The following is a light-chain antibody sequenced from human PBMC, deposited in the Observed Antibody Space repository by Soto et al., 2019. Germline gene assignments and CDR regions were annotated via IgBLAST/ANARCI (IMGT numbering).Light chain of an antibody. CDR1: SGHSSNA. V-gene: IGLV4-69*01. CDR3: QTWGTGFWV. CDR2: INSDGSH. J-gene: IGLJ3*02. Sequence: QPVLTQSPSASASLGASVKLTCTLSSGHSSNAIVWHQQQPEKGPRYLMKINSDGSHSQGDGLPDRFSGSSAGAERYLTISSLQSEDEADYYCQTWGTGFWVFGGGTKLTVL.